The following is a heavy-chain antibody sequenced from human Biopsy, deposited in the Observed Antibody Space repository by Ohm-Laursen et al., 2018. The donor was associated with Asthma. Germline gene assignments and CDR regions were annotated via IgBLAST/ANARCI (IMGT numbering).Heavy chain of an antibody. Sequence: SLRLSCAASGFTFRAHAMSWVRQAPGKGLEWVSTISGNSGITYYADSVKGRFTISRDNSQNTLYLHMDSLSAEDQAVYYCAKDRSGTWYGFDYWGQGTLVTVSS. CDR3: AKDRSGTWYGFDY. CDR2: ISGNSGIT. J-gene: IGHJ4*02. V-gene: IGHV3-23*01. CDR1: GFTFRAHA. D-gene: IGHD6-13*01.